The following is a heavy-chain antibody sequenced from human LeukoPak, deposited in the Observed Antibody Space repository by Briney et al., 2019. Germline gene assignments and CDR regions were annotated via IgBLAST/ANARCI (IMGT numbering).Heavy chain of an antibody. D-gene: IGHD6-19*01. J-gene: IGHJ4*02. V-gene: IGHV4-61*01. CDR2: IYYSGST. CDR3: ARDLGYSSGWYGGFDY. Sequence: KPSETLSLTCTVSGGSVSSGSYYWSWIRQPPGEGLEWIGYIYYSGSTNYNPSLKSRVTISVDTSKNQFSLKLSSVTAADTAVYYCARDLGYSSGWYGGFDYWGQGTLVTVSS. CDR1: GGSVSSGSYY.